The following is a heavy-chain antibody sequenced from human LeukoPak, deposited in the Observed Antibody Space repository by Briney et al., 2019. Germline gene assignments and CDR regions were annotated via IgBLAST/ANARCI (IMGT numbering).Heavy chain of an antibody. V-gene: IGHV3-30*18. CDR2: ISYDGSNK. Sequence: QPGGSLRLSCAASGFTFSSYCMHWVRQAPGKGLEWVAVISYDGSNKYYADSVKGRFTISRDNSKNTLYLQMYSLRAEDTAVYYCAKTRGPGSGSYKGYYYYYGMDVWGQGTTVTVSS. CDR3: AKTRGPGSGSYKGYYYYYGMDV. CDR1: GFTFSSYC. J-gene: IGHJ6*02. D-gene: IGHD3-10*01.